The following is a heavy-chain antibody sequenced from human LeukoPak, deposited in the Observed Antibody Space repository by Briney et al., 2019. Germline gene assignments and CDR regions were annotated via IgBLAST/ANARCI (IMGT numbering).Heavy chain of an antibody. CDR3: ARVAAYYDILTGYYSNYYYGMDV. V-gene: IGHV1-2*02. Sequence: GASVKVSCKASGYTFTGYYMHWVRQAPGQGLEWMGWINPNSGGTNYAQKFQGRATMTRDTSISTAYMELSRLRSDDTAVYYCARVAAYYDILTGYYSNYYYGMDVWGQGTTVTVSS. J-gene: IGHJ6*02. CDR2: INPNSGGT. D-gene: IGHD3-9*01. CDR1: GYTFTGYY.